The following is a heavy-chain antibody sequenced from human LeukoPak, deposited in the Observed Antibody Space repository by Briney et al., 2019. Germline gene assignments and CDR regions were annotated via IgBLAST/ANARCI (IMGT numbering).Heavy chain of an antibody. Sequence: GGSLRLSCAASGFTFSSYGMHWVRQAPGKGLEWVAVIWYDGSNKYYADSVKGRFAISRDNSKNTLYLQMNSLRAEDTAVYYCARGVPPGLPCFDLWGRGTLVTVSS. CDR3: ARGVPPGLPCFDL. V-gene: IGHV3-33*01. D-gene: IGHD3-16*01. J-gene: IGHJ2*01. CDR2: IWYDGSNK. CDR1: GFTFSSYG.